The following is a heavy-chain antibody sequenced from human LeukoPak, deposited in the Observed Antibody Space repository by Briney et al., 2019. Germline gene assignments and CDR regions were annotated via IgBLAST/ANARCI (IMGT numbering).Heavy chain of an antibody. Sequence: SETLSLTCTVSGGSISSYYWSWIRQPPGKGLEWIGYIYYSGSTNYNPSLKSRVTIPVDTSKNQFSLKLSSVTAADTAVYYCASFAGGIAVFWGQGTLVTVSS. J-gene: IGHJ4*02. V-gene: IGHV4-59*01. D-gene: IGHD6-19*01. CDR3: ASFAGGIAVF. CDR2: IYYSGST. CDR1: GGSISSYY.